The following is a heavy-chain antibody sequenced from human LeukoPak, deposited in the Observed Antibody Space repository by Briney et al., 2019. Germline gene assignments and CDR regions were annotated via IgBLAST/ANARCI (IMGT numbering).Heavy chain of an antibody. V-gene: IGHV4-4*07. J-gene: IGHJ4*02. CDR2: INTCGSN. CDR3: GRGQLVSGGDDY. CDR1: VGSISIYY. Sequence: SSETLSLTCAVSVGSISIYYWRWIRQPAAKGLEWIGCINTCGSNNYNPYLKSRVTMLVDESKNQFALKLSSVTAADTAVYYCGRGQLVSGGDDYWGQGTLVTVSS. D-gene: IGHD6-13*01.